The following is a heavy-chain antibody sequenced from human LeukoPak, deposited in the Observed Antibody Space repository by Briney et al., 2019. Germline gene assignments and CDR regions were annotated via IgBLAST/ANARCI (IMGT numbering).Heavy chain of an antibody. CDR1: AYKFTDYS. V-gene: IGHV1-2*02. D-gene: IGHD5-12*01. CDR2: IHPESGGT. CDR3: ARLRGGYDSADY. Sequence: ASVKVSCKSSAYKFTDYSMHWVRQAPGPGPEWMGWIHPESGGTNSAPEFQVRVTMTRDTSISTVYMELSRLGSDDTAVYYCARLRGGYDSADYWGQGTLVTVSS. J-gene: IGHJ4*02.